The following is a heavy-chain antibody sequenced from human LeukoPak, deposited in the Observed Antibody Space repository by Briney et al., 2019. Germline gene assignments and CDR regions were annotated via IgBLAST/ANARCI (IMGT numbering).Heavy chain of an antibody. D-gene: IGHD3-22*01. Sequence: GGSLRLSCAASGFTFSNYAMTWVRQAPGKGLEWVSGISGSGSSTYYADSVKGRFTLSRDYPKNTLYLQMNSLRAEDTAVYYCAKGPPLGDSSGHVFDYWGQGTLVTVSS. CDR2: ISGSGSST. CDR1: GFTFSNYA. V-gene: IGHV3-23*01. J-gene: IGHJ4*02. CDR3: AKGPPLGDSSGHVFDY.